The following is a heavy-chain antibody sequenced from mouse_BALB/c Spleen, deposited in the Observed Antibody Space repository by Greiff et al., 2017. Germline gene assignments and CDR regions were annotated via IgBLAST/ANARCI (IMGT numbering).Heavy chain of an antibody. Sequence: EVQGVESGGGLVKPGGSLKLSCAASGFTFSSYTMSWVRQTPEKRLEWVATISSGGSYTYYPDSVKGRFTISRDNAKNTLYLQMSSLKSEDTAMYYCTRDTGDYDGAWFAYWGQGTLVTVSA. CDR3: TRDTGDYDGAWFAY. CDR2: ISSGGSYT. V-gene: IGHV5-6-4*01. J-gene: IGHJ3*01. CDR1: GFTFSSYT. D-gene: IGHD2-4*01.